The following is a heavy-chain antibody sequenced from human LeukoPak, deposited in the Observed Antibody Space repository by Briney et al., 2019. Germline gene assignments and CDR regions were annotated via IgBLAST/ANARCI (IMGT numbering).Heavy chain of an antibody. V-gene: IGHV4-59*02. Sequence: SETLSLTCSVSGGSVSSYYWSWIRQPPGKGLEWIGYIYYSGSTNYNPSLKSRVTISVDTSKNQFSLRLSSVTAADTAVYYCARETTPDAFDIWGQGTMVTVSS. CDR2: IYYSGST. CDR1: GGSVSSYY. J-gene: IGHJ3*02. D-gene: IGHD4-11*01. CDR3: ARETTPDAFDI.